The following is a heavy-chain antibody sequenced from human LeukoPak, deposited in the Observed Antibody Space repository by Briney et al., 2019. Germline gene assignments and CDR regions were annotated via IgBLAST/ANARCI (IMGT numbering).Heavy chain of an antibody. CDR2: IYPGDSDT. CDR1: GSSFTSYW. CDR3: ARLVDTAMVRGYYYYYYMDV. J-gene: IGHJ6*03. Sequence: GASLQISCQGSGSSFTSYWIGWVRQLPGKGLEWMGIIYPGDSDTRYSPSFQGQVTISADKSISTAYLQWSSLKASDTAMYYCARLVDTAMVRGYYYYYYMDVWGKGTTVTVSS. V-gene: IGHV5-51*01. D-gene: IGHD5-18*01.